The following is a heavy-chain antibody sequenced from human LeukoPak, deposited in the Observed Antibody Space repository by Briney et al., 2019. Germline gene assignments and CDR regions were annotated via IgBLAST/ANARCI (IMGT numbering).Heavy chain of an antibody. Sequence: ASVKVSCKVSGYTLTELSMHWVRQAPGKGLEWMGGFDPEDGETIYAQKFQGRVTMTEDTSTDTAYMELSSLRSEDTAVYYCARVDSSSDAFDIWGQGTMVTVSS. CDR1: GYTLTELS. D-gene: IGHD6-6*01. V-gene: IGHV1-24*01. J-gene: IGHJ3*02. CDR3: ARVDSSSDAFDI. CDR2: FDPEDGET.